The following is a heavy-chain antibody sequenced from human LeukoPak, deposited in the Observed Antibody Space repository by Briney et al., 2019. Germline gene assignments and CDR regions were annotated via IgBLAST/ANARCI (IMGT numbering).Heavy chain of an antibody. CDR2: ISGSGNGGSI. J-gene: IGHJ4*02. Sequence: PGGSVRLSCSASGFVFSIYTMYWVRQAPGKGPEYVSTISGSGNGGSIYYADSVKGRFTISRDDSKSILYLQMNGLRSEDTAVYYCVKDFGRVRGTPDSWGQGTLVTVSS. CDR1: GFVFSIYT. CDR3: VKDFGRVRGTPDS. V-gene: IGHV3-64D*06. D-gene: IGHD3-16*01.